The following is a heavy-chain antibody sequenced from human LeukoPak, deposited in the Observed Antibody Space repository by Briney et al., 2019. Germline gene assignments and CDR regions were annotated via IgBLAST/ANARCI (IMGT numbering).Heavy chain of an antibody. CDR1: GYSFTTYL. V-gene: IGHV5-51*01. D-gene: IGHD3-3*01. CDR3: ARQRRTFGVVIIDAFDI. J-gene: IGHJ3*02. Sequence: GESLKISCKASGYSFTTYLIAWVRQMPGKGLEWMAIIHPGDSDARYSPSFQGQVTVSVDKSISTAYLQWTSLKASDTAMYYCARQRRTFGVVIIDAFDIWGQGTMVTVSS. CDR2: IHPGDSDA.